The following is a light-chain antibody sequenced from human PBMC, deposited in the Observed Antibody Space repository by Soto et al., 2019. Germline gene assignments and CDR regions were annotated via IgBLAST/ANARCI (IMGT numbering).Light chain of an antibody. CDR2: EGN. CDR3: CSYAPSRTLL. CDR1: SSDVGTYNL. Sequence: QSVLTQPASVSGSPGESITISCTGTSSDVGTYNLVTWYQQHPGRVPRLILYEGNKRPSGVSSRFSASKSGNTASLTISGLQAEHEADYFCCSYAPSRTLLFGGGTKVTVL. V-gene: IGLV2-23*01. J-gene: IGLJ2*01.